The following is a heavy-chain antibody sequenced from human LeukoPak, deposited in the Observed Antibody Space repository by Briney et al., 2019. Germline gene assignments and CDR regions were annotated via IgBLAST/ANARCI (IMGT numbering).Heavy chain of an antibody. D-gene: IGHD3-3*01. CDR2: IYYSGST. CDR1: GGSISSYY. Sequence: PSETLSLTCTVSGGSISSYYWSWIRQPPGKGLEWIGYIYYSGSTNYNPSLKSRVTISVDTSKNQFSLKLSSVTAADTAVYYCARVAGYDFWSGYYGHWGQGTLVTVSS. V-gene: IGHV4-59*12. J-gene: IGHJ4*02. CDR3: ARVAGYDFWSGYYGH.